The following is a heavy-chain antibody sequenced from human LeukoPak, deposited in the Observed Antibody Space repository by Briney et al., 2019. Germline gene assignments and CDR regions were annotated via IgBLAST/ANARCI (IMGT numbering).Heavy chain of an antibody. V-gene: IGHV3-48*03. J-gene: IGHJ4*02. Sequence: GGSLRLSCAASGFTFSSYEMNWVRQAPGKGLEWVSYISSSGSNIYYADSVKGRFTISRDNAKNSLYLQMNSLRTEDMAVYYCARDYLDYWGQGTLVTVSS. CDR1: GFTFSSYE. CDR2: ISSSGSNI. CDR3: ARDYLDY.